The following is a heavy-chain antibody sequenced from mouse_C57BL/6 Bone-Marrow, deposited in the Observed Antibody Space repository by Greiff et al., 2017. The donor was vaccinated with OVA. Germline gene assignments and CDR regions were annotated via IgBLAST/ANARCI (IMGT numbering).Heavy chain of an antibody. CDR1: GYTFTSYW. CDR2: IDPSDSYT. V-gene: IGHV1-69*01. D-gene: IGHD2-5*01. Sequence: QVQLQQPGAELVMPGASVKLSCKASGYTFTSYWMHWVKQRPGQGLEWIGEIDPSDSYTNYNQKFKGKSTLTVDKSSSTAYMQLRSLTSEDSAVYYCTRSYSNYGDFDYWGQGTTLTVSS. CDR3: TRSYSNYGDFDY. J-gene: IGHJ2*01.